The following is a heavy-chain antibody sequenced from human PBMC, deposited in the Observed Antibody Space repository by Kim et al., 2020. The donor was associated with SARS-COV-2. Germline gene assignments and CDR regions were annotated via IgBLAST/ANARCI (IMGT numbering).Heavy chain of an antibody. J-gene: IGHJ4*02. Sequence: GGSLRLSCAASGFTFSSYAMSWVRQAPGKGLEWVSAISGSGGSTYYADSVKGRFTISRDNSKNTLYLQMNSLRAEDTAVYYCATSPGGYYGSGSYGAFVDYWGQGTLVTVSS. CDR3: ATSPGGYYGSGSYGAFVDY. CDR2: ISGSGGST. CDR1: GFTFSSYA. D-gene: IGHD3-10*01. V-gene: IGHV3-23*01.